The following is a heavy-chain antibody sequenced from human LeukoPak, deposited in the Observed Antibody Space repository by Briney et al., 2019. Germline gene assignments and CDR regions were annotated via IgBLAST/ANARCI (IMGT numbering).Heavy chain of an antibody. J-gene: IGHJ6*03. CDR2: VYYSGST. CDR1: GGSISSYY. D-gene: IGHD3-22*01. V-gene: IGHV4-59*01. CDR3: ARRPPNYYDSSGYPRRRYYYYYMDV. Sequence: SETLSLTCTVSGGSISSYYWSWIRQPPGKGLEWIAYVYYSGSTNYNPSLESRVTISLDTSKNQLSLNLYSVTAADTAVYYCARRPPNYYDSSGYPRRRYYYYYMDVWGKGTTVTISS.